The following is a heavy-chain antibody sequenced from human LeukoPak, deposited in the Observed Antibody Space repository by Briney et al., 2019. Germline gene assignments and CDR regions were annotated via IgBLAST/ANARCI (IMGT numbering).Heavy chain of an antibody. V-gene: IGHV3-64D*06. CDR2: ISSNGGST. CDR1: GFTFSSYA. Sequence: GGSQRLSCSASGFTFSSYAMHWVRQAPGKGLEYVSAISSNGGSTYYADSVKGRFTISRDNSKNTLYLQMSSLRAEDTAVYYCVKGGYCSSTSCSEDAFDIWGQGTLVTVSS. D-gene: IGHD2-2*01. J-gene: IGHJ3*02. CDR3: VKGGYCSSTSCSEDAFDI.